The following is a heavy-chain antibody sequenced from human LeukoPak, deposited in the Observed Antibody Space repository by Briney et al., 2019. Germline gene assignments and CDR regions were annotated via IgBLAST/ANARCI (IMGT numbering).Heavy chain of an antibody. Sequence: VASVKVSCKASGYTFTGYYMYWVRQAPGQGLEWMGWINPNSGGTNYAQKFQGRVTMTRDTSISTAYMELSRLRSDATAVYYCARGRPSDYYDSSGPEDDYFDYWGQGTLVTVSS. CDR2: INPNSGGT. D-gene: IGHD3-22*01. CDR1: GYTFTGYY. V-gene: IGHV1-2*02. CDR3: ARGRPSDYYDSSGPEDDYFDY. J-gene: IGHJ4*02.